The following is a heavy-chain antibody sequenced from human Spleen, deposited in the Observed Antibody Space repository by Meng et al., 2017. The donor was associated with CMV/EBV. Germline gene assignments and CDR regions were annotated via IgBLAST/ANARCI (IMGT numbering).Heavy chain of an antibody. V-gene: IGHV1-69*05. D-gene: IGHD2-2*03. Sequence: SVKVSCKTSGGTFSIYSINWVRQAPGQGLEWMGGIIPIFGTANYAQKFQGRVTIITDESTSTAYMELSSLRSEDTAVYYCASGYCSSTSCYSRDGMDVWGQGTTVTVSS. CDR2: IIPIFGTA. J-gene: IGHJ6*02. CDR1: GGTFSIYS. CDR3: ASGYCSSTSCYSRDGMDV.